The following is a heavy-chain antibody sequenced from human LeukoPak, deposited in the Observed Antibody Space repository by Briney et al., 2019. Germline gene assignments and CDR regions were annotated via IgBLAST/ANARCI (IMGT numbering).Heavy chain of an antibody. J-gene: IGHJ4*02. V-gene: IGHV3-72*01. CDR1: GFIFSDHY. D-gene: IGHD1-26*01. CDR3: AKDLAGSGSYSFDY. Sequence: GGSLRLSCAASGFIFSDHYMDWVRQAPGKGLEWVGHIRKKAHSYTTEYAASVKGRFTVSRDDSKNSLYLQMNSLKTEDTAVYYCAKDLAGSGSYSFDYWGQGTLVTVSS. CDR2: IRKKAHSYTT.